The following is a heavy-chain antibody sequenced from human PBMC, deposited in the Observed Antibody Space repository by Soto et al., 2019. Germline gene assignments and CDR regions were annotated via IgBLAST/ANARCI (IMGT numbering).Heavy chain of an antibody. CDR1: GYTFTSYA. Sequence: ASVKVSCKASGYTFTSYAMHWARQAPGQKLEWMGWINAGNGNTKYSQKFQGRVTITRDTSASTAYMELSSLRSEDTAVYYCARDRIRDVGYFDYWGQGTLVTVSS. J-gene: IGHJ4*02. V-gene: IGHV1-3*01. D-gene: IGHD2-15*01. CDR2: INAGNGNT. CDR3: ARDRIRDVGYFDY.